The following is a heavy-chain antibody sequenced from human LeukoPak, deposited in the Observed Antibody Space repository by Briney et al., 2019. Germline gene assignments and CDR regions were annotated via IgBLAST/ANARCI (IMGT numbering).Heavy chain of an antibody. CDR2: INHSGST. J-gene: IGHJ6*03. D-gene: IGHD2-2*01. CDR3: ARGQGIVVVPAAPYYHYYYMDV. V-gene: IGHV4-34*01. Sequence: SETLSLTCTVSGGSISSYYWSWIRQPPGKGLEWIGEINHSGSTNYNPSLKSRVTISVDTSKNQFSLKLTSVTAADTAVYYCARGQGIVVVPAAPYYHYYYMDVWGKGTTVTVSS. CDR1: GGSISSYY.